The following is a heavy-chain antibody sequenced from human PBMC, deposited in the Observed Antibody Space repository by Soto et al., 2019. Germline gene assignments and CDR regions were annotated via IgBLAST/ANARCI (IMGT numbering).Heavy chain of an antibody. D-gene: IGHD1-26*01. Sequence: GGSLRLSCAASGFTFSSYGMHWVRQAPGKGLEWVAVISYDGSNKYYADSVKGRFTISRDNSKNTLYLQMNSLRAEDTAVYYCAKDPDGSSDSRYFDYWGQGTLVTVSS. CDR2: ISYDGSNK. V-gene: IGHV3-30*18. CDR1: GFTFSSYG. J-gene: IGHJ4*02. CDR3: AKDPDGSSDSRYFDY.